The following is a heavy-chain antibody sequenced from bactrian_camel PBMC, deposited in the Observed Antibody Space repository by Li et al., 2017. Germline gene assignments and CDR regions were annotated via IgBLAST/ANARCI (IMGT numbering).Heavy chain of an antibody. CDR3: ATEEASRAEFGY. CDR2: INSGGTST. J-gene: IGHJ6*01. Sequence: DVQLVESGGGSAQPGGSLRLSCAASGFTFSSSDMVWVRQAPGKGLEWVSGINSGGTSTYYRDSVKGRFTASGDNAKNTLYLQMDSLKIEDTAVYYCATEEASRAEFGYWGQGTQVTVS. V-gene: IGHV3S40*01. CDR1: GFTFSSSD.